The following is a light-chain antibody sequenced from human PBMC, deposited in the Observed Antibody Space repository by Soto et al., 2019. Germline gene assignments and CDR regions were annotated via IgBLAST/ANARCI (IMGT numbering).Light chain of an antibody. J-gene: IGLJ1*01. V-gene: IGLV2-14*01. CDR1: SSDIGGYNY. CDR3: CSYSTSNTHNYV. Sequence: QPALTQPASVSGSPGQSITVSCTGTSSDIGGYNYVSWYQHHPGKAPQLIIYEVNLRPSGVSDRFSASKSGDTASLTISGLQAGDEADYYCCSYSTSNTHNYVFGTGTKVTV. CDR2: EVN.